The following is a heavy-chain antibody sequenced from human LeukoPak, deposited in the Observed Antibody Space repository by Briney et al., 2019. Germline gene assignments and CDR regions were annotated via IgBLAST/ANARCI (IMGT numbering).Heavy chain of an antibody. Sequence: PSQTLSLTCIVSGGSISSATYYWNWIRQPAGKGLEWIGRIYTSGSTNYNPSLKSRVTISVDTSKNQFSLKLSSVTAADTAVYYCARDGWSGYGSGRYYMDVWGKGTTVTISS. CDR2: IYTSGST. CDR3: ARDGWSGYGSGRYYMDV. D-gene: IGHD3-10*01. J-gene: IGHJ6*03. V-gene: IGHV4-61*02. CDR1: GGSISSATYY.